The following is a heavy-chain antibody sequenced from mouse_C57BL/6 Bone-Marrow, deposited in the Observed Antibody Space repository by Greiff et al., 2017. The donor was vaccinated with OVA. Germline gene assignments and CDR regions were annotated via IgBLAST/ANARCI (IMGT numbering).Heavy chain of an antibody. CDR1: GFTFSDYG. CDR3: ARGLTFAY. CDR2: ISNLAYSI. J-gene: IGHJ3*01. D-gene: IGHD4-1*01. V-gene: IGHV5-15*01. Sequence: EVQVVESGGGLVQPGGSLKLSCAASGFTFSDYGMAWVRQAPRKGPEWVAFISNLAYSIYYADTVTGRFTISRENAKNTLYLEMSSLRSEDTAMYYCARGLTFAYWGQGTLVTVSA.